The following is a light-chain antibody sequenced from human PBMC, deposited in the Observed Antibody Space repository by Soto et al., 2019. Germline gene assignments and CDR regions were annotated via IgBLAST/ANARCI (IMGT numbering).Light chain of an antibody. CDR2: KAP. J-gene: IGKJ1*01. V-gene: IGKV1-5*03. Sequence: DIQMTQSPSTLSASVGDRVTITCRASQSISDWLAWYQQKPGKAPKLLIYKAPSLESGVPSRFSGSGSGTDFTLTISSLQPDDFATYYCQQYNSYSRTFGQGPKVEV. CDR3: QQYNSYSRT. CDR1: QSISDW.